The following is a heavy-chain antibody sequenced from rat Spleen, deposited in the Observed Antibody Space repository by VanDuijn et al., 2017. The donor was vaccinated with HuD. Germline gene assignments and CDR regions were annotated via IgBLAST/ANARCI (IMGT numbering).Heavy chain of an antibody. D-gene: IGHD1-12*03. CDR3: TRRMMVIKGYVMDA. CDR1: GLSFSNYD. CDR2: ISPSGGST. Sequence: EVQLVESGGGAVQPGRSMKLSCAASGLSFSNYDMAWVRQAPTKGLEWVASISPSGGSTDYRDSVKGRFIVSRENAKTTLYLEMDSLRSEDTATYYCTRRMMVIKGYVMDAWGQGASVTVSS. V-gene: IGHV5-25*01. J-gene: IGHJ4*01.